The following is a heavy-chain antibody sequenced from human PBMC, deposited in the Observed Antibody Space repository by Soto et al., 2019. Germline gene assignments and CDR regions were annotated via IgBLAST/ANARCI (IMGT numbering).Heavy chain of an antibody. J-gene: IGHJ4*02. D-gene: IGHD6-13*01. Sequence: PSETLSLTCAVYGGSFSGYYWSWIRQPPGKGLEWIGEINHSGSTNYNPSLKSRVTISVDTSKKQFSLKLSSVTAADTAVYYCARVRYSSSWSDYWGQGTLVTVSS. CDR2: INHSGST. CDR1: GGSFSGYY. V-gene: IGHV4-34*01. CDR3: ARVRYSSSWSDY.